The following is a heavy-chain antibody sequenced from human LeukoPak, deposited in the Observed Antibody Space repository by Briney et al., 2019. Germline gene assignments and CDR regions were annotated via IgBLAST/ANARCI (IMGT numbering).Heavy chain of an antibody. CDR1: GVSISTYY. CDR3: AKISYRAFDI. V-gene: IGHV4-59*01. D-gene: IGHD1-26*01. CDR2: IYYSGTT. J-gene: IGHJ3*02. Sequence: SETLSLTCTVSGVSISTYYWSWIRQPPGKGLEWIGHIYYSGTTNYNPSLKSRVTISVDTSKNKFSLNLRSVTAADTAVFYCAKISYRAFDIWGQGTMVTVSS.